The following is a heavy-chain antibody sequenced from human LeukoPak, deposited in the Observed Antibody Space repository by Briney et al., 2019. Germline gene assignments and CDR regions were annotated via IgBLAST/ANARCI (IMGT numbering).Heavy chain of an antibody. CDR3: TREAVTANGYFDY. J-gene: IGHJ4*02. V-gene: IGHV3-15*01. D-gene: IGHD2-21*02. Sequence: GGSLRLSCAASGFTFSTYAMIWVRQAPGKGLEWVGRIKSKTDGGTTDYAAPVKGRFTISGDDSKNTLYLQMNSLKTEDTAVYYCTREAVTANGYFDYWGQGTLVTVSS. CDR1: GFTFSTYA. CDR2: IKSKTDGGTT.